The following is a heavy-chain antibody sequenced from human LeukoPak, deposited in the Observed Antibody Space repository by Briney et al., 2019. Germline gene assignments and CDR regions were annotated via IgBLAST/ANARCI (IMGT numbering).Heavy chain of an antibody. D-gene: IGHD6-19*01. CDR3: AKAGAGSSGWYGDAFDI. V-gene: IGHV3-30*18. CDR1: GFTFSGYG. Sequence: PGGSLRLSCAASGFTFSGYGMHWVRQAPGKGLKWVAVISYDGSSKYYADSVKGRFTISRDNSKNTLYLQMNSLRAEDTAVYYCAKAGAGSSGWYGDAFDIWGQGTMVTVSS. J-gene: IGHJ3*02. CDR2: ISYDGSSK.